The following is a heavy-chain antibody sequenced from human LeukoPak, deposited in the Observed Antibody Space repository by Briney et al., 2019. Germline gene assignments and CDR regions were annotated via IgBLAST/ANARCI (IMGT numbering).Heavy chain of an antibody. CDR1: GFTFSSYA. Sequence: GGSLRLSCAASGFTFSSYAMSWVRQAPGKGLEWVSAVSGSGGSTYYADSVKGRFTISRENSKNTLYLQMSSLRAEDTAVYYCAKDSGDIVGATGWFDPWGQGTLVTVSS. CDR2: VSGSGGST. CDR3: AKDSGDIVGATGWFDP. V-gene: IGHV3-23*01. D-gene: IGHD1-26*01. J-gene: IGHJ5*02.